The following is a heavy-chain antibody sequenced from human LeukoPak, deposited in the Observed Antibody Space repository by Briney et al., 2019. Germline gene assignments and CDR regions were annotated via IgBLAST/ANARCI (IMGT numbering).Heavy chain of an antibody. V-gene: IGHV3-74*01. Sequence: GGSLRLSCGASGFTFGTYWMHWVRQAPGKGLVWVSGINSDGGTTTYADSVKGRFTISRDNAKNTLYLQMNSLRAEDTAVYYCAKDGSSSWVLPLDYWGQGTLVTVSS. J-gene: IGHJ4*02. D-gene: IGHD6-13*01. CDR3: AKDGSSSWVLPLDY. CDR2: INSDGGTT. CDR1: GFTFGTYW.